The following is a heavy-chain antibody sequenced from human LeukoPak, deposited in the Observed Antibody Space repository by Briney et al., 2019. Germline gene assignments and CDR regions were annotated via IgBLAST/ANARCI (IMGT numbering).Heavy chain of an antibody. CDR3: ASSARLYSSSWYYFDY. J-gene: IGHJ4*02. V-gene: IGHV3-21*01. D-gene: IGHD6-13*01. CDR1: GFTFSSYS. Sequence: PGGSLRLSCAASGFTFSSYSMNWVRQAPGKGLEWVSSISSSSSYIYYADPVKGRFTISRDNAKNSLYLQMNSLRAEDTAVYYCASSARLYSSSWYYFDYWGQGTLVTVSS. CDR2: ISSSSSYI.